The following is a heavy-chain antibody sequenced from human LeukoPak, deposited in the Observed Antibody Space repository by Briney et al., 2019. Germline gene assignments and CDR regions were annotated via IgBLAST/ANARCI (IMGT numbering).Heavy chain of an antibody. Sequence: SETLSLTCTVSGGSVSNAYWNWIRQAAGKELEWIGRIYTRGSTNYNPSLKSRVTISLDKSKKQFSLNLNSVAAADTAVYYCARGGTYGSGRNQHTTPYQWGQGTLVTVSS. J-gene: IGHJ4*02. CDR3: ARGGTYGSGRNQHTTPYQ. V-gene: IGHV4-4*07. CDR2: IYTRGST. D-gene: IGHD3-10*01. CDR1: GGSVSNAY.